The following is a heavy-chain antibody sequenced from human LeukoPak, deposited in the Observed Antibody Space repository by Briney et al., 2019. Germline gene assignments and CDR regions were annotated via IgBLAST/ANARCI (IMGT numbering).Heavy chain of an antibody. D-gene: IGHD2-2*01. CDR2: MNPNSGNT. Sequence: ASVKVSCKASGYTFTSYDINCVRQATEQGLEWMGWMNPNSGNTGYAQKFQGRVTMTRNTSISTAYMGLSSLRSEDRAVYYWATGGRYCSSTSCPRRTRHYYYYYYMDVWGKGNTVTVSS. J-gene: IGHJ6*03. CDR1: GYTFTSYD. V-gene: IGHV1-8*01. CDR3: ATGGRYCSSTSCPRRTRHYYYYYYMDV.